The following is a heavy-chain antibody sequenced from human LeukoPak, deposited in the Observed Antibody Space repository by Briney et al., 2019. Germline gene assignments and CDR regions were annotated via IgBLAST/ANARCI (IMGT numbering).Heavy chain of an antibody. D-gene: IGHD3-10*01. CDR3: ARESPYYYGSGSYYKAAPYYFDY. Sequence: PSGTLSLTCAVYGGSFSGYYWSWIRQPPGKGLEWIGEINHSGSTNYNPSLKSRVTISVDTSKNQFSLKLSSVTAADTAVYYCARESPYYYGSGSYYKAAPYYFDYWGQGTLVTVSS. V-gene: IGHV4-34*01. CDR1: GGSFSGYY. J-gene: IGHJ4*02. CDR2: INHSGST.